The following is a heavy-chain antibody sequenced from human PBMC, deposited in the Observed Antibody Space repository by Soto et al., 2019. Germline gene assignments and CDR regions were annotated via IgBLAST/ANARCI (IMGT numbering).Heavy chain of an antibody. CDR1: GYTFTRNG. Sequence: ASVKVSCKTSGYTFTRNGISWVRQAPGQGLEWMGWISPNSGNIKYAQKLQGRVIMTKDTSTSTAYMELRSLRSDDTAVYYCVKDSDSNTWPSRDVWGPGTKVTVS. J-gene: IGHJ6*02. CDR3: VKDSDSNTWPSRDV. D-gene: IGHD3-22*01. V-gene: IGHV1-18*01. CDR2: ISPNSGNI.